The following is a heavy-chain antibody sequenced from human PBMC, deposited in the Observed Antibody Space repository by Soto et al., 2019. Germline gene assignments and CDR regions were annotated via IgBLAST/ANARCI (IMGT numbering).Heavy chain of an antibody. J-gene: IGHJ6*02. D-gene: IGHD3-10*01. CDR3: TRAAFGDGMDL. Sequence: GSLRLSCAAFGFTYNSYDMHWVRRVPGKGLEWVSSMGGAGAREYAGSVKGRFITSRDNAKNSLYLQMDNLRAGDTAVYYCTRAAFGDGMDLWGQGTPVTVSS. CDR2: MGGAGAR. V-gene: IGHV3-13*01. CDR1: GFTYNSYD.